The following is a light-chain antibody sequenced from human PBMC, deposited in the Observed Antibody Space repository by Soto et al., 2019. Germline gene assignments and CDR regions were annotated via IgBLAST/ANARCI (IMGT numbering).Light chain of an antibody. J-gene: IGLJ3*02. Sequence: QSALTQPRSVSGSPGQSVTISCTGTSSDVGVYNYVSWYQQHPRKAPKLIIYDVSKRPSGVPDRFSGSKSGNTASLTISGLQAEDEADYYCCSYAGSYTGVFGGGTKLTVL. CDR1: SSDVGVYNY. CDR2: DVS. V-gene: IGLV2-11*01. CDR3: CSYAGSYTGV.